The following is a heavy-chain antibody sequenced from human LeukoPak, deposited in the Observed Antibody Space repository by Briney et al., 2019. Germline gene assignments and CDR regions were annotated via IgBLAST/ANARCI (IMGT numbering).Heavy chain of an antibody. D-gene: IGHD3-9*01. Sequence: ASVKVSCKLSGYSLTELSIHWVRQAPGQGLEWMGWISSNDGNTYYVQNFQGRVTMTTDTSTSTAYMELRSLRSDDTAVYYCARVDILTGYYFLDSWGQGTLVTVSS. CDR2: ISSNDGNT. V-gene: IGHV1-18*01. CDR3: ARVDILTGYYFLDS. CDR1: GYSLTELS. J-gene: IGHJ4*02.